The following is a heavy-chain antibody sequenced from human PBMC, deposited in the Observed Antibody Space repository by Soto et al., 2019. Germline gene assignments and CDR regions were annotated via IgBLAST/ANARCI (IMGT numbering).Heavy chain of an antibody. CDR2: IIPIFGTA. Sequence: QVQLVQSGAEVKKPGSSVKVSCKASGGTFSSYAISWVRQAPGQGLEWMGGIIPIFGTANYAQKFQGRVTITAAESTSTVYLELSSLRSEDTAVYYCARDQRHYTVTMGELDSWGQGTLVTVSS. CDR1: GGTFSSYA. V-gene: IGHV1-69*12. D-gene: IGHD4-17*01. J-gene: IGHJ4*02. CDR3: ARDQRHYTVTMGELDS.